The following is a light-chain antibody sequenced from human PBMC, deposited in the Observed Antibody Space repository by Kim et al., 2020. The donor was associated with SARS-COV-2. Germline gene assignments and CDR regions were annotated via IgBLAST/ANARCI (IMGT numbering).Light chain of an antibody. CDR1: QTIRIY. CDR2: AGS. V-gene: IGKV1-39*01. CDR3: QQSYTDPT. Sequence: SASIGDRVTITCRASQTIRIYLNWYQQKPGKAPKLMIYAGSNLQSGVPSRFSGSGSGTEFTLTISSLQPEDFATYYCQQSYTDPTFGQGTKVDIK. J-gene: IGKJ1*01.